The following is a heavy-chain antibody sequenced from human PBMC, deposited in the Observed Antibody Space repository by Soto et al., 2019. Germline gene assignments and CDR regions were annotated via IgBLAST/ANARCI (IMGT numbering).Heavy chain of an antibody. Sequence: GGSLRLSCAASGFTFSSYAMHWVRQAPGKGLEWVAVISYDGSNKYYADSVKGRFTIYRDNSKNTMYLQMNSLRAEDTAVYYCAREPEYCSGGSCYPTALARGFDYWGQGTLVTVSS. J-gene: IGHJ4*02. D-gene: IGHD2-15*01. CDR1: GFTFSSYA. V-gene: IGHV3-30-3*01. CDR2: ISYDGSNK. CDR3: AREPEYCSGGSCYPTALARGFDY.